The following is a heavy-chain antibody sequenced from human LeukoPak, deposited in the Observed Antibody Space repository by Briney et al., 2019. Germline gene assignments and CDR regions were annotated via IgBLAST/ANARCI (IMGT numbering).Heavy chain of an antibody. CDR1: GFTFSNYW. V-gene: IGHV3-7*03. D-gene: IGHD6-13*01. J-gene: IGHJ4*02. Sequence: GGSLRLSCAASGFTFSNYWMHWVRQPPGKGLEWVGTIKQDGSEKFYVDSVKGRFTISRDNSKNTLYLQMNSLRGEDTAVYYCAKDRSSSWYFDYWGQGTLVTVSS. CDR3: AKDRSSSWYFDY. CDR2: IKQDGSEK.